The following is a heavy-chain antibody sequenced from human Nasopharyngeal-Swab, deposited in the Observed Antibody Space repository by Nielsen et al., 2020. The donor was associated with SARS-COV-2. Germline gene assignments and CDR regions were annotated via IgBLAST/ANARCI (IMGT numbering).Heavy chain of an antibody. Sequence: GESLKISCADSGFNFNTSWMTWVRQAPVKGLEWVANINPDGSEMQYVDSVKGRFTISRDNAENSLYLHMNSLRGDDTAVYYCAHYASAAYWGQGTLVTVSS. CDR3: AHYASAAY. CDR1: GFNFNTSW. V-gene: IGHV3-7*03. D-gene: IGHD2-2*01. CDR2: INPDGSEM. J-gene: IGHJ4*02.